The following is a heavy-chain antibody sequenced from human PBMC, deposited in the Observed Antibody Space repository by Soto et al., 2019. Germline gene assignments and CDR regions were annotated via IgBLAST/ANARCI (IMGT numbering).Heavy chain of an antibody. V-gene: IGHV1-69*01. Sequence: QVQLVQSGAEVKKPGSSVKVSCKASGGTFSSYAISWVRQAPGQGLEWMGGIIPIFGTANYAQKFQGRVTITADVSTSTAYMELSSLRSEDTAVYYCSRAEGYCISTSCYGRFDYWGQGTLVTVSS. D-gene: IGHD2-2*01. CDR1: GGTFSSYA. J-gene: IGHJ4*02. CDR2: IIPIFGTA. CDR3: SRAEGYCISTSCYGRFDY.